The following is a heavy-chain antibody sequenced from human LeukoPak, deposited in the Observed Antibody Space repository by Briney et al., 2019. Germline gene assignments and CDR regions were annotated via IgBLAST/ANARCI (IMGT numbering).Heavy chain of an antibody. Sequence: NPSETLSLTCTVSGGSISSYYWSWIRQPPGKGLEWIGYIYYSGSTDYNPSLKSRVTISVDTSKNQFSLKLSSVTAADTAVYYCARHYDFWSGYYDPWGQGTLVTVSS. J-gene: IGHJ5*02. CDR3: ARHYDFWSGYYDP. CDR2: IYYSGST. CDR1: GGSISSYY. V-gene: IGHV4-59*08. D-gene: IGHD3-3*01.